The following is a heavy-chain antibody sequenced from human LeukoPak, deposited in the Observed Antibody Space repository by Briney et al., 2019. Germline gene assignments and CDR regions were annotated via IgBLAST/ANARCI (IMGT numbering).Heavy chain of an antibody. CDR1: GYSFTSFW. D-gene: IGHD1-26*01. Sequence: GESLKISCKGSGYSFTSFWIGWVREMPGEGLEWMGIIYPGASDTRYSPSFQGRVTISADKSISTAYLQWSSLKASDTAMYYCARLTLGGSYYTFDYWGQGTLVTVSS. CDR2: IYPGASDT. CDR3: ARLTLGGSYYTFDY. V-gene: IGHV5-51*01. J-gene: IGHJ4*02.